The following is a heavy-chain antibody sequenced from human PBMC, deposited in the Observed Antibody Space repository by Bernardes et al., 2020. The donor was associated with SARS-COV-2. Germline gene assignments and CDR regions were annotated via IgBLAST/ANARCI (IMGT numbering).Heavy chain of an antibody. CDR1: GGSFSGYY. CDR2: INDSGSA. Sequence: SETLSLTCAVDGGSFSGYYWSWIRQPPGKGLEWIGEINDSGSATYKSSLKSRVTISVDTSKNQFSLKLSSVTAADTALYFCARDLSAAGGYGMDVWGQGTTVTVSS. D-gene: IGHD6-25*01. V-gene: IGHV4-34*01. J-gene: IGHJ6*02. CDR3: ARDLSAAGGYGMDV.